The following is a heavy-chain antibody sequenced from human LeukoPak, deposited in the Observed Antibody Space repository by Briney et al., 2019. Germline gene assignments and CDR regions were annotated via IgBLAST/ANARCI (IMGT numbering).Heavy chain of an antibody. CDR2: ISYDGSNK. Sequence: PGGSLRLSCAASGFTFSSYGMHWVRQAPGKGLEWVAVISYDGSNKYYADSVKGRFTISRDNSKNTLYLQMNSLRAEDTAAYYCAKDSGSWGQGTLVTVSS. J-gene: IGHJ4*02. V-gene: IGHV3-30*18. CDR3: AKDSGS. CDR1: GFTFSSYG. D-gene: IGHD3-10*01.